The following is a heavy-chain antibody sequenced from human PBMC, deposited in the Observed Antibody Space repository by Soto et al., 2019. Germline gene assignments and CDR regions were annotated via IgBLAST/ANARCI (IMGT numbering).Heavy chain of an antibody. CDR2: IDPSDSQT. Sequence: GEPMKICCKGSGYSFAGYWITWVRQIPGKGLEWMGRIDPSDSQTYYSPSFRGHVTISAAKSITTVFLQWSSLRASDTAMYYCARQIYDSDSGPNFQYYFDSWGQGTLVTVSS. D-gene: IGHD3-22*01. J-gene: IGHJ4*02. V-gene: IGHV5-10-1*01. CDR3: ARQIYDSDSGPNFQYYFDS. CDR1: GYSFAGYW.